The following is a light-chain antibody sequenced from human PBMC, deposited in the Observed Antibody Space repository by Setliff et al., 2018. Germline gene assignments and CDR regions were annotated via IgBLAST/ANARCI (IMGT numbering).Light chain of an antibody. CDR2: GVS. CDR1: SSDVGGYNY. Sequence: QSALTQPRSVSGSPGQSVTISCTGTSSDVGGYNYVSWYQQHPGKAPKLMIYGVSKRPSGVPDRFSGSKSGNTASLTVSGLQAEDEADYYCSSYAGSNNPYVFGTGTKVTVL. CDR3: SSYAGSNNPYV. V-gene: IGLV2-8*01. J-gene: IGLJ1*01.